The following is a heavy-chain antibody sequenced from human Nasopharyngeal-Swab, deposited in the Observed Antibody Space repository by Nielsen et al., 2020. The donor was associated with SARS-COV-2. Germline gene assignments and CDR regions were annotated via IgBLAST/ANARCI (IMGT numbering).Heavy chain of an antibody. CDR2: INPSGGST. V-gene: IGHV1-46*01. J-gene: IGHJ4*02. D-gene: IGHD3-22*01. Sequence: WVRQAPGRGLEWMGIINPSGGSTSYAQKFQGRVTMTRDTSTSTVYMELSSLRSEDTAVYYCARIDSSGPGGDYFDYWGQGTLVTVSS. CDR3: ARIDSSGPGGDYFDY.